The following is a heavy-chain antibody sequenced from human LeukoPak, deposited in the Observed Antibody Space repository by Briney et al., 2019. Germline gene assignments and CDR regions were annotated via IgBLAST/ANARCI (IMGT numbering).Heavy chain of an antibody. J-gene: IGHJ4*02. CDR2: ISSSGSTI. CDR3: ARVGPGGGGYNHRDFDY. CDR1: GFTFSSYE. V-gene: IGHV3-48*03. Sequence: GGSLRLSCAASGFTFSSYEMNWVRQAPGKGLEWVSYISSSGSTIYYADSVKGRFTISRDNAKNSLYLQMNSLRAEDTAVYYCARVGPGGGGYNHRDFDYWGQGTLVTVSS. D-gene: IGHD5-24*01.